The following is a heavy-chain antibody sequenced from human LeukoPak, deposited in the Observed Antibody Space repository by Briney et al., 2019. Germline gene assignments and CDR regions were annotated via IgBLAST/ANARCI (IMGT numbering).Heavy chain of an antibody. CDR3: AKTPRGYTYLPDY. J-gene: IGHJ4*02. CDR2: ISGSCSST. D-gene: IGHD5-18*01. V-gene: IGHV3-23*01. Sequence: GGSLRLSCAASGFSFSSCAMSWLRQAAGEGLEWVSTISGSCSSTFYADSVKGRFTICRDNSKNTLYLQMNSLRAEDTAVYYCAKTPRGYTYLPDYWGQGTLVTVSS. CDR1: GFSFSSCA.